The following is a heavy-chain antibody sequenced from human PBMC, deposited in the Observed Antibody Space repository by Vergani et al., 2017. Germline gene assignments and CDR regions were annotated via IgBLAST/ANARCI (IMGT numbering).Heavy chain of an antibody. CDR3: TSAAYSSSWYTFDY. D-gene: IGHD6-13*01. CDR1: GFTFSGSA. CDR2: IRSKANSYAT. Sequence: EVQLVESGGGLVQPGGSLKLSCAASGFTFSGSAMHWVRQASGKGLEWVGRIRSKANSYATAYAASVKGRFTISLDDSKNTAYLQMNSLKTEDTAVYYCTSAAYSSSWYTFDYWGQGTLVTVSS. J-gene: IGHJ4*02. V-gene: IGHV3-73*01.